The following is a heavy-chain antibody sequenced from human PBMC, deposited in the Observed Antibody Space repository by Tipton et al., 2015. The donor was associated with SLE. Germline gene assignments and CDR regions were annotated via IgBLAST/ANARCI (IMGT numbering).Heavy chain of an antibody. CDR1: GASISSGGYY. J-gene: IGHJ3*02. D-gene: IGHD6-19*01. V-gene: IGHV4-31*03. Sequence: TLSLTCTVSGASISSGGYYWNWIRQHPEKGLEWIGYIYYSGSTYYNPSLKSRVTISVDTSKNQFSLDLTSVTAADTAVYYCARDGKWLGGSAFDIWGQGTMVTVSA. CDR2: IYYSGST. CDR3: ARDGKWLGGSAFDI.